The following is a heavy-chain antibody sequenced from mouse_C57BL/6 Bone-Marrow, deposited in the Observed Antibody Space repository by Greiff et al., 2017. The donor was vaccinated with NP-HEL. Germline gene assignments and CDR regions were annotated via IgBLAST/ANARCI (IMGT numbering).Heavy chain of an antibody. V-gene: IGHV1-82*01. Sequence: VQLVESGPELVKPGASVKISCKASGYAFSSSWMNWVKQRPGKGLEWIGRIYPGDGDTNYNGKFKGKATLTADKSSSTAYMQLSSLTSEDSAVYFCASPYYSSWYFDVWGTGTTVTVSS. D-gene: IGHD2-12*01. CDR3: ASPYYSSWYFDV. CDR2: IYPGDGDT. J-gene: IGHJ1*03. CDR1: GYAFSSSW.